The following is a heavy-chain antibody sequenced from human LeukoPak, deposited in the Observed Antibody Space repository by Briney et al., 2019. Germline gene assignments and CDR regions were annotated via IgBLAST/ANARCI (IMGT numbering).Heavy chain of an antibody. D-gene: IGHD3-3*01. CDR3: ASKTIFGVVITLEYFQH. J-gene: IGHJ1*01. CDR2: INHSGST. Sequence: SETLSLTCAVYGGSFSGYYWSWIRQPPGKGLEWIGEINHSGSTNYNPSLKSRVTISVDTTKNQFSLKRSSVTAADTAVYYCASKTIFGVVITLEYFQHWGQGTLVTVSS. CDR1: GGSFSGYY. V-gene: IGHV4-34*01.